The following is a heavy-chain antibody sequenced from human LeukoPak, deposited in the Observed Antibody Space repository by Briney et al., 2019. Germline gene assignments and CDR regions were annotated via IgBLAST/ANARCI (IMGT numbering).Heavy chain of an antibody. CDR3: ARLLPSGAAFDI. D-gene: IGHD1-26*01. CDR1: GFTFSSYS. J-gene: IGHJ3*02. CDR2: ISSSSSYI. V-gene: IGHV3-21*01. Sequence: GGSLRLSCAASGFTFSSYSMNWVRQAPGKGLEWVSSISSSSSYIYYADSVKGRFIISRDNAKNSLYLQMNSLRAEDTAVYYCARLLPSGAAFDIWGQGTMVTVSS.